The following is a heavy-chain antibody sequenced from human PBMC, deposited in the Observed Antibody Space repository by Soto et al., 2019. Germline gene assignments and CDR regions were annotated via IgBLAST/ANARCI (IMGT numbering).Heavy chain of an antibody. D-gene: IGHD1-26*01. CDR3: ARAGWSQKGELTRDYYYGMDV. J-gene: IGHJ6*02. CDR2: IIPIFGTA. CDR1: GGTFSSYA. Sequence: QVQLVQSGAEVKKPGSSVKVSCKASGGTFSSYAISWVRQAPGQGLEWMGGIIPIFGTANYAQKFQGRVTITADESTSTAYMELSSLRSEDTAVYYCARAGWSQKGELTRDYYYGMDVWGQGTTVTVSS. V-gene: IGHV1-69*01.